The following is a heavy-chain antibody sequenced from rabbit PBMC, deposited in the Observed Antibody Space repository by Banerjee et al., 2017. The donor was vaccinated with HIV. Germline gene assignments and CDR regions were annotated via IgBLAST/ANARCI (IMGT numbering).Heavy chain of an antibody. V-gene: IGHV1S40*01. J-gene: IGHJ4*02. CDR3: ARGTATMNL. CDR2: IDTGSGST. CDR1: GLDFSSDYW. Sequence: QSLEESGGDLVKPEASLTLTCTASGLDFSSDYWICWVRQAPGKGLEWIAYIDTGSGSTYYASWAKGRFTISKTSSTTVTLQMTSLTAADTATYFCARGTATMNLWGPGTLVTVS. D-gene: IGHD6-1*01.